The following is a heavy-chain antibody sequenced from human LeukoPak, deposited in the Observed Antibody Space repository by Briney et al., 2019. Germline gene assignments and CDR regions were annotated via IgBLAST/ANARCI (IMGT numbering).Heavy chain of an antibody. CDR3: TTESPHFDY. CDR2: IKRKTDGGIT. V-gene: IGHV3-15*01. CDR1: GFSFSNAY. J-gene: IGHJ4*02. Sequence: KTGGSLRLSCAASGFSFSNAYMSWVRQAPGKGLEWVGRIKRKTDGGITDYAAPVKGRFTISRDDSKNTLYLQMNSLKTEDTAVYYCTTESPHFDYWGQGTLVTVSS.